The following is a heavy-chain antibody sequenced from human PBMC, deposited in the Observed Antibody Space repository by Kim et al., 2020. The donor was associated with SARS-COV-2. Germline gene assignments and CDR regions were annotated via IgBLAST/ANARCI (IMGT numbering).Heavy chain of an antibody. CDR3: ARGTLTGYSLSARLGY. V-gene: IGHV1-3*01. D-gene: IGHD3-9*01. CDR2: INAGNGNT. Sequence: ASVKVSCKASGYTFTSYAMHWVRQAPGQRLEWMGWINAGNGNTKYSQKFQGRVTITRDTSASTAYMELSSLRSEDTAVYYCARGTLTGYSLSARLGYWGQGTLVTVPS. J-gene: IGHJ4*02. CDR1: GYTFTSYA.